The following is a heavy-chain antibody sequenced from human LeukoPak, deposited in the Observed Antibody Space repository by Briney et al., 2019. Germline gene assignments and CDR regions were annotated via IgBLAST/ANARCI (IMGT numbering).Heavy chain of an antibody. Sequence: GGSLRLSCAASGFTFSSYGMHWVRQAPGKGLEWMAVIWYDGSNKYYADSVKGRFTISRDNSKNTLYLQMNSLRAEDTAVYYCARDRSSSGLDYWGQGTLVTVSS. CDR1: GFTFSSYG. CDR3: ARDRSSSGLDY. V-gene: IGHV3-33*01. D-gene: IGHD6-19*01. J-gene: IGHJ4*02. CDR2: IWYDGSNK.